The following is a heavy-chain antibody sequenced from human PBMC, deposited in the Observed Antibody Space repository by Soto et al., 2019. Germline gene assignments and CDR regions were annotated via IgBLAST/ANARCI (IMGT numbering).Heavy chain of an antibody. CDR2: IYPDSGGT. CDR1: GYTFSGFY. V-gene: IGHV1-2*02. D-gene: IGHD2-8*01. CDR3: RVTGVSEVDY. Sequence: QVQLVQSGAEVKKPGASVKVSCRTSGYTFSGFYIHWVRQAPGQGLEAMGWIYPDSGGTDYAQKFQGRVTMTRDTSISTAYMELSRLRSDDTAVYYCRVTGVSEVDYWGQGTLVTVSS. J-gene: IGHJ4*02.